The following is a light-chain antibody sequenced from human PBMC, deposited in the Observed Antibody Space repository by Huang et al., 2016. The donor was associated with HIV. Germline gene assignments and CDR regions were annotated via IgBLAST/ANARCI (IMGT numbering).Light chain of an antibody. CDR3: QQRSAWPLT. Sequence: EIVLTQSPATLSLSPGKRATLSCRASQSVNSYLAWYQQKPGQAPRLLIYGASNRATGIPARFSGSGSGTDFTLTISNVQSEDFAVYYCQQRSAWPLTFGGGTKVEI. CDR2: GAS. J-gene: IGKJ4*01. CDR1: QSVNSY. V-gene: IGKV3-11*01.